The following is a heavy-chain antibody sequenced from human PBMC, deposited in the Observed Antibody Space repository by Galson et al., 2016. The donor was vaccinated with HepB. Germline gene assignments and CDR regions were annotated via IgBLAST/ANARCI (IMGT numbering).Heavy chain of an antibody. V-gene: IGHV5-51*01. D-gene: IGHD2-2*01. Sequence: QSGAEVKKPGESLKISCKGSGYSFTSYWIGWVRQMPGKGLEWVGVIYPGDSDTRYSPSFQGQVSISADKSINTAYLQWSSLRASDSAMYYCVRREYCSSTSCASFDYWGQGALVTVSS. J-gene: IGHJ4*02. CDR3: VRREYCSSTSCASFDY. CDR2: IYPGDSDT. CDR1: GYSFTSYW.